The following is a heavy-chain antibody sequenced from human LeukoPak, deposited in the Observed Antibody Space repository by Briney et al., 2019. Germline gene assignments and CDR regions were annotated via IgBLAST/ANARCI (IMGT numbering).Heavy chain of an antibody. D-gene: IGHD5-24*01. Sequence: SETLPLTCTVSGGSISSYYWSWIRQPPGKGLEWIGYIYYSGSTNYNPSLKSRVTISVDTSKNQFSLKLSSVTAADTAVYYCARNRDGYNSFDYWGQGTLVTVSS. V-gene: IGHV4-59*12. CDR3: ARNRDGYNSFDY. J-gene: IGHJ4*02. CDR1: GGSISSYY. CDR2: IYYSGST.